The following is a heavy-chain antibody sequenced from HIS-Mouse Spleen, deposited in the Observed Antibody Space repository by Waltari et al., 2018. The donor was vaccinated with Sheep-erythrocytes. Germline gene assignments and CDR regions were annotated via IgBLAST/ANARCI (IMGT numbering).Heavy chain of an antibody. CDR2: IYYSGST. D-gene: IGHD3-3*01. J-gene: IGHJ5*02. CDR3: ARVPPGYYDFWSGPTGPRWFDP. V-gene: IGHV4-39*07. Sequence: QLQLQESGPGLVKPSETLSLTCTVSGGSISSSSYYWGWIRQPPGKGLEWIGSIYYSGSTYYNPSRKSRVTISVDTSKNQFSLKLSSVTAADTAVYYCARVPPGYYDFWSGPTGPRWFDPWGRGTLVTVSS. CDR1: GGSISSSSYY.